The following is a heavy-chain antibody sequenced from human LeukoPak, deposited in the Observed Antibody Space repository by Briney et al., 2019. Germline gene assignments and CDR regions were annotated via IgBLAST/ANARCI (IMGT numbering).Heavy chain of an antibody. CDR2: IYSGDNT. J-gene: IGHJ5*01. Sequence: GGSLRLSCAASGFTVSSNYMSWVRQAPGKGLEWVSLIYSGDNTYYADSVKGRFTISRDNSKNTLYLQMNSLRVEDTAVYYCVYWFDSWGQGTPVTVSS. V-gene: IGHV3-66*01. CDR3: VYWFDS. CDR1: GFTVSSNY.